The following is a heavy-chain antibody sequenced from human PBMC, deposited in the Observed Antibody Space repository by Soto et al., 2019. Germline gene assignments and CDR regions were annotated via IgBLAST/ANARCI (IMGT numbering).Heavy chain of an antibody. CDR1: GFTFSSYS. Sequence: PGGSLRLSCAASGFTFSSYSMNWVRQAPGKGLEWVSSISSSSSYIYYADSVKGRFTISRDNAKNSLYLQMNSLRAEDTAVYYCATTSYYYGSGSYYLDYWGQGTLVTVSS. CDR2: ISSSSSYI. V-gene: IGHV3-21*01. J-gene: IGHJ4*02. CDR3: ATTSYYYGSGSYYLDY. D-gene: IGHD3-10*01.